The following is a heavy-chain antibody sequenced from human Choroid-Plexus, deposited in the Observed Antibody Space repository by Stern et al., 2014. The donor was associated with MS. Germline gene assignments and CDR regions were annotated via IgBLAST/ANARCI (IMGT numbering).Heavy chain of an antibody. J-gene: IGHJ5*02. CDR3: AKDRHYLTYVFDH. V-gene: IGHV3-30*18. D-gene: IGHD2/OR15-2a*01. CDR1: GFPFGSCA. CDR2: VVYDGSNK. Sequence: VQLVESGGGVVQPGRPLRLSCVASGFPFGSCAMPWVRPAPGTGVEWVAGVVYDGSNKYYADSVQGRFTIFRDNSRNTRYMQMSSLRPEDTAVYYCAKDRHYLTYVFDHWGHGSLVTVAP.